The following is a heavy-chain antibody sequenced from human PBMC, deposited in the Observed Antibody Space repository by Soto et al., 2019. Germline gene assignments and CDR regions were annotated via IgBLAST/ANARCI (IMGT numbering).Heavy chain of an antibody. CDR2: INAGNGNT. V-gene: IGHV1-3*01. J-gene: IGHJ6*02. D-gene: IGHD3-3*01. CDR1: GYTFTSYA. CDR3: ARGKDYDFWSGYQLSFQTRGMDV. Sequence: ASVKVSCKASGYTFTSYAMHWVRQAPGQRLEWMGWINAGNGNTKYSQKFQGRVTITRDTSASTAYMELSSLRSEDTAVYYCARGKDYDFWSGYQLSFQTRGMDVWGQGTTVTVSS.